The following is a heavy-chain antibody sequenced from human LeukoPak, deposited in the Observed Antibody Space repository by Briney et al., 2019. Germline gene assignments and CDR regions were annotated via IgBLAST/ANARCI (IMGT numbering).Heavy chain of an antibody. CDR3: ARQRGDSGSINWFDP. J-gene: IGHJ5*02. CDR2: IYPSDSDT. V-gene: IGHV5-51*01. CDR1: GSRFSIYW. D-gene: IGHD3-10*01. Sequence: GESLQISCQSSGSRFSIYWIAWVRRLPGKGLEWMGAIYPSDSDTRYSPSFQGQVTISVDKSITTAYLQWSSLKALDSAMYYCARQRGDSGSINWFDPWGQGTLVTVSS.